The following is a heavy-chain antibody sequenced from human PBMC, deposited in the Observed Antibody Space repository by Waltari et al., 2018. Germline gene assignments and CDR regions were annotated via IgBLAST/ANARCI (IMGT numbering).Heavy chain of an antibody. CDR3: SRAANWNYVWFGP. CDR2: MNTNTWIP. CDR1: GYPCTRDG. V-gene: IGHV7-4-1*02. D-gene: IGHD3-16*01. Sequence: QVQLVQSGSALRKPGASVIVSCKASGYPCTRDGILLVRQAPGQGPEGMGWMNTNTWIPTYAQGFTGRFVFSLDTSVSTAYLQISDLEAADTAVYYCSRAANWNYVWFGPWGQGTLVTVSS. J-gene: IGHJ5*02.